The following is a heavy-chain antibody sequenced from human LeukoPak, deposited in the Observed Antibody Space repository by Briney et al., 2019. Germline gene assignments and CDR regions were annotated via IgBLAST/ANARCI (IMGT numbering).Heavy chain of an antibody. CDR1: GGSISSSNW. D-gene: IGHD6-19*01. Sequence: SETLSLTCAVSGGSISSSNWWSWVRQPPGKGLEWIGEIYHSGSTNYNPSLKSRVTISVDKSKNQFSLKLSSVTAADTAVYYCARDQKGQYSSGDNWGQGTLVTVSS. CDR2: IYHSGST. V-gene: IGHV4-4*02. J-gene: IGHJ4*02. CDR3: ARDQKGQYSSGDN.